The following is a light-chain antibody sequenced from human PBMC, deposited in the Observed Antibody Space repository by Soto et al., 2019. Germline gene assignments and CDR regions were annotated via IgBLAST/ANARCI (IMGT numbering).Light chain of an antibody. CDR2: EVS. CDR1: SSDIGDDKY. CDR3: TSYSRYRVLV. V-gene: IGLV2-14*01. Sequence: QAALTQPASVSGPLGQSVTISCTGSSSDIGDDKYVSWYQQHPGKAPKLIIFEVSNRPSGVSDRFSGSNSGNTATLTSSGLQDEDEDDYYSTSYSRYRVLVFGGGTKVTVL. J-gene: IGLJ3*02.